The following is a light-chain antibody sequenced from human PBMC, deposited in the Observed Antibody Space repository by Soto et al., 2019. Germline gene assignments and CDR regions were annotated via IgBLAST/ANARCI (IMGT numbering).Light chain of an antibody. V-gene: IGKV1-39*01. CDR3: QQSYSTLRT. CDR1: QSISSY. Sequence: DIQMTQSPSSLSASVGDRVTITCRASQSISSYLNWYQQKPGKAPKLLIYAASSLQSGVPSRFSGSGSGTDFTLTMSGLQPEDFATYYCQQSYSTLRTFGGGTKVEIK. CDR2: AAS. J-gene: IGKJ4*01.